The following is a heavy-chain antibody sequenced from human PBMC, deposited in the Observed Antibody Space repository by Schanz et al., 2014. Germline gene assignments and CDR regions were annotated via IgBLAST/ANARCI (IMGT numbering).Heavy chain of an antibody. J-gene: IGHJ4*02. CDR3: AKVAPAATCLDS. V-gene: IGHV3-48*04. CDR1: AFIFRSYS. Sequence: EVQLVESGGGLVQPGGSLRLSCAASAFIFRSYSMHWVRQAPGKGLEWVSYISRSSSTIYYADSVRGRFTISRDNAKNSLYLQMNSLRVEDTAVYYCAKVAPAATCLDSWGLGTLVTVSS. CDR2: ISRSSSTI. D-gene: IGHD2-2*01.